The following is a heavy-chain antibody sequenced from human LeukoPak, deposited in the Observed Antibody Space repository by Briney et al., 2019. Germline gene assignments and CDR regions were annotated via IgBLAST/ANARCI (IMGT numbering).Heavy chain of an antibody. CDR2: VYYSGST. CDR3: VRHTWFGTRHWFDP. D-gene: IGHD3-10*01. J-gene: IGHJ5*02. V-gene: IGHV4-59*08. CDR1: VDSISTYY. Sequence: SETLPLTCTFSVDSISTYYWSWIRQPPGKGLEWIGYVYYSGSTNYSPSLKSRVAMSMDSSKNQFFLELRSVTAADTAVYYCVRHTWFGTRHWFDPWGQGILVTVSS.